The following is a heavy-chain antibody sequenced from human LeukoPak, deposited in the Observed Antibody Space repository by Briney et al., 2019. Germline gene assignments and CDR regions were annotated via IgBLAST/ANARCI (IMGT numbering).Heavy chain of an antibody. V-gene: IGHV3-23*01. D-gene: IGHD2-15*01. CDR3: ARSERGCSGGSCYSSMDY. CDR1: GFTFSSYA. J-gene: IGHJ4*02. Sequence: GGFLRLSCAASGFTFSSYAMSWVRQAPGKGLEWVSVISGSGGSTYYADSVKGRFTISRDNSKNTLYLQMNSLRAEDTAVYYCARSERGCSGGSCYSSMDYWGQGTLVTVSS. CDR2: ISGSGGST.